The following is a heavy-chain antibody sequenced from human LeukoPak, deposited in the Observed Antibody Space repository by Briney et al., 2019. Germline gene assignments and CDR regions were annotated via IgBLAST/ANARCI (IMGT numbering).Heavy chain of an antibody. V-gene: IGHV5-51*01. CDR3: ARRDYYGSGSYYKRAFDI. Sequence: PGESLKISCKGSGYSFTSYWIGWVRQMPGKGLEWMGIIYPGDSDTRYSPSFQGQVTISADKSISTAYLQWSSLKASDTAMYYCARRDYYGSGSYYKRAFDIWGQGTMVTVSS. CDR2: IYPGDSDT. J-gene: IGHJ3*02. CDR1: GYSFTSYW. D-gene: IGHD3-10*01.